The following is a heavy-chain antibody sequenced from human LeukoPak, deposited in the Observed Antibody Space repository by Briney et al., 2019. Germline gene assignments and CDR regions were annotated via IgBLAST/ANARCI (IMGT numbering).Heavy chain of an antibody. Sequence: ASVKVSCKASGYTFTSYDINWVRQATGQGLEWMGWMNPNSGNTGYAQKFQGRVTITRNTSIGTAYMELSSLRSEDTAVYYCARGRHSNYASTWAFDPWGQGTLVTVSS. CDR3: ARGRHSNYASTWAFDP. D-gene: IGHD4-11*01. CDR2: MNPNSGNT. J-gene: IGHJ5*02. CDR1: GYTFTSYD. V-gene: IGHV1-8*03.